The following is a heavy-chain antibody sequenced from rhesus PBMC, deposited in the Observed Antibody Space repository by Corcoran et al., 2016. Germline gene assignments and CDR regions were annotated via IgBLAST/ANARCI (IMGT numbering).Heavy chain of an antibody. CDR2: IYGSGGST. CDR1: GASLSSNH. V-gene: IGHV4S2*01. D-gene: IGHD2-2*01. J-gene: IGHJ5-1*01. CDR3: ARDPYCTSTTCSGIPV. Sequence: QVQLQESGPGLLMPSATLSLTCAVSGASLSSNHWSWFRQAPGKGLGWIGRIYGSGGSTDYNPSLKSRVTISIDTSKNQFSLKLSSVTAADTAVYYCARDPYCTSTTCSGIPVWGPGVLVTVSS.